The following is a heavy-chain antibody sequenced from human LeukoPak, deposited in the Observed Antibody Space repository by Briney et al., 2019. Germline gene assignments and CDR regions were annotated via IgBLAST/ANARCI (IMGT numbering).Heavy chain of an antibody. CDR3: ARQNSSGLDS. CDR2: IYYSGST. Sequence: SETLSLTCTVSGGSISTSSYYWGWIRQPPGKGLEWIGYIYYSGSTYYNPSLKSRVTISVDTSKNQFSLRLSSVTATDTAVYFCARQNSSGLDSWGQGTLVTVSS. CDR1: GGSISTSSYY. V-gene: IGHV4-39*01. J-gene: IGHJ4*02. D-gene: IGHD3-22*01.